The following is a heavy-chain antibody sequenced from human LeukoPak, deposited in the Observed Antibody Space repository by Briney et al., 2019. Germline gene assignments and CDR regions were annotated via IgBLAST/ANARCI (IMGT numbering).Heavy chain of an antibody. CDR1: GGSISSYY. CDR2: IYYSGST. J-gene: IGHJ4*02. CDR3: ARDHAEGGSYSFDY. Sequence: PSETLSLTCTVSGGSISSYYWSWIRQPPGKGLGWIGYIYYSGSTNYNPSLKSRVTISVDTSKNQFSLKLSSVTAADTAVYYCARDHAEGGSYSFDYWGQGTLVTVSS. V-gene: IGHV4-59*01. D-gene: IGHD1-26*01.